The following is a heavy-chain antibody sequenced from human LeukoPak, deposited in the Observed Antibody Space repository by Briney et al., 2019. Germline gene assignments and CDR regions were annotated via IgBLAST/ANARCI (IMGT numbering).Heavy chain of an antibody. CDR3: AKVVSSSGFAVDY. CDR2: INSDGSST. D-gene: IGHD3-22*01. Sequence: PGRSLRLSCAASGFTFSSSWMHWVRQAPEKGLVWVSRINSDGSSTSYADSVKGRFTISRDNAKNTLFLQMNSLRAEDTAVYYCAKVVSSSGFAVDYWGQGTLVTVSS. CDR1: GFTFSSSW. V-gene: IGHV3-74*01. J-gene: IGHJ4*02.